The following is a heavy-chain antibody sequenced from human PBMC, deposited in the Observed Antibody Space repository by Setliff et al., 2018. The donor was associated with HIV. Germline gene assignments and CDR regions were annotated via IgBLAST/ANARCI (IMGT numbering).Heavy chain of an antibody. CDR2: FDPEDAET. D-gene: IGHD2-8*01. V-gene: IGHV1-24*01. Sequence: ASVKVSCKVSGYTLTELSMHWVRQAPGKGLEWMGGFDPEDAETIYAQRFQGRVTMTEDTSTDTAYMELSSLSSEDTAVYYCATETMYAQGSFDYWGQGTLVTVSS. J-gene: IGHJ4*02. CDR1: GYTLTELS. CDR3: ATETMYAQGSFDY.